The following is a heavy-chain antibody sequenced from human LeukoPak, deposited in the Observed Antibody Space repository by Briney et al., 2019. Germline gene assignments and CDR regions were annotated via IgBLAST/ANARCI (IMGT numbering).Heavy chain of an antibody. CDR1: GGSISTSY. V-gene: IGHV4-59*01. CDR2: IYNSGST. Sequence: SETLSLTCSVSGGSISTSYCIWIRQPPGKGLEWIGYIYNSGSTNYNPSFKSRVTISVDMSKNQFSLKLSSVTAADTAVYYCARPKYADYDWPDWYFDLWRRGTLVTVSS. J-gene: IGHJ2*01. D-gene: IGHD4-17*01. CDR3: ARPKYADYDWPDWYFDL.